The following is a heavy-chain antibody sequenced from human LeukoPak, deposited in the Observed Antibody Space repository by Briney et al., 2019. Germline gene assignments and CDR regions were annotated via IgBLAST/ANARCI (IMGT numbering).Heavy chain of an antibody. V-gene: IGHV4-4*07. D-gene: IGHD6-19*01. J-gene: IGHJ6*02. CDR3: ARGAPSSGWYRGYYYYGMDV. CDR2: IYTSGST. CDR1: GGSISSFY. Sequence: SETLSLTCTVSGGSISSFYWSWIRQPAGKGLEWIGRIYTSGSTNYNPSLKSRVTISVDTSKNQFSLKLSSVTAADTAVYYCARGAPSSGWYRGYYYYGMDVWGQGTTVTVSS.